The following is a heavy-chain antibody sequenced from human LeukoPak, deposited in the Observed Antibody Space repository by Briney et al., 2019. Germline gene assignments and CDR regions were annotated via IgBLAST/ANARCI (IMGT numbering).Heavy chain of an antibody. V-gene: IGHV3-21*01. CDR1: GFTFSSYS. Sequence: GGSLRLSCAASGFTFSSYSMNWVRQAPGKGLEWVSSISSSSSYIYYADSVKGRFTISRDNAKNSLYLQMNSLRAEDTAVYYCARDPAYYYGSGLDYWGQGTLVTASS. D-gene: IGHD3-10*01. CDR2: ISSSSSYI. CDR3: ARDPAYYYGSGLDY. J-gene: IGHJ4*02.